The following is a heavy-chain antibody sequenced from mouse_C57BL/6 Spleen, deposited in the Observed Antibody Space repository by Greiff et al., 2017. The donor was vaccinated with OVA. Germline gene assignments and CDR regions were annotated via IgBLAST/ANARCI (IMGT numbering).Heavy chain of an antibody. V-gene: IGHV1-26*01. Sequence: VQLQQSGPELVKPGASVKISCKASGYTFTDYYMNWVKQSHGKSLEWIGDINPNNGGTSYNQKFKGKATLTVDKSSSTAYMELRSLTSEDSAVYYCARGGSYYYGSSYRSFDVWGTGTTVTVSS. CDR1: GYTFTDYY. J-gene: IGHJ1*03. CDR2: INPNNGGT. D-gene: IGHD1-1*01. CDR3: ARGGSYYYGSSYRSFDV.